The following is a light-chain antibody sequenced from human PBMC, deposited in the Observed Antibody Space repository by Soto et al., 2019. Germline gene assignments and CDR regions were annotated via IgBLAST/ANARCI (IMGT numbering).Light chain of an antibody. CDR3: QQYNNWPPLT. J-gene: IGKJ4*01. V-gene: IGKV3-15*01. CDR1: QSVSSS. Sequence: EIVVTQSPATMSVSPGETATLSCRASQSVSSSLAWYQQTPGRAPRLLIYGASNRATDIPTRFSGSGSGTEFTLTISGLQSEDFAVYYCQQYNNWPPLTFGGGTKVDIK. CDR2: GAS.